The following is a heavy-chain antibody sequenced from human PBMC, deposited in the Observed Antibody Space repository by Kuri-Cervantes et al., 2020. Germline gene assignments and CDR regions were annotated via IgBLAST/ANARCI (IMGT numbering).Heavy chain of an antibody. V-gene: IGHV3-7*04. Sequence: GGSLRLPCAASGFTFSSYWMSWVRQAPGKGLEWVANIKQDGSEKYYVDSVKGRFTISRDNAKNILYLEMHSLRIEDTAVYYCARGETTDHWGQGTLVTVSS. CDR1: GFTFSSYW. D-gene: IGHD1-1*01. J-gene: IGHJ5*02. CDR2: IKQDGSEK. CDR3: ARGETTDH.